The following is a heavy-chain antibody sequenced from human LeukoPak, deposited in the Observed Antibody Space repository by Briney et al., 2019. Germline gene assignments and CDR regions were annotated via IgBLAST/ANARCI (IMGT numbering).Heavy chain of an antibody. CDR1: GFTFHDYS. D-gene: IGHD3-10*01. J-gene: IGHJ4*02. CDR3: AKDGAVGSSRGYFDS. CDR2: VSWNGLGT. Sequence: GGSLRLSCAASGFTFHDYSMHWVRQVPGKGLEWVSLVSWNGLGTYYADSVRGRFTVSRDNTKNSLFLQMNSLRIEDTALYYCAKDGAVGSSRGYFDSWGQGTLVTVSS. V-gene: IGHV3-43D*03.